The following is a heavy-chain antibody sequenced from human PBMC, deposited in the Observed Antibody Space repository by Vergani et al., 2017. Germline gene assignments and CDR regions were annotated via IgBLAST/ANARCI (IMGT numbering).Heavy chain of an antibody. Sequence: EVQLVQSGAEVKKPGESLKISCKGSGYSFTSYWIGWVRQMPGKGLEWMGIIYHGDSDTRYSPSFQGQVTISADKSISTAYLQWSSLKASDTAMYYCARTTTTVTTFNWFDPWGQGTLVTVSS. CDR1: GYSFTSYW. D-gene: IGHD4-17*01. CDR3: ARTTTTVTTFNWFDP. CDR2: IYHGDSDT. V-gene: IGHV5-51*01. J-gene: IGHJ5*02.